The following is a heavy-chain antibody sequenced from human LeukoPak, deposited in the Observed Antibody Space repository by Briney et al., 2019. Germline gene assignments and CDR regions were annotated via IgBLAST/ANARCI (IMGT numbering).Heavy chain of an antibody. Sequence: GGSLRLSCAASGFTFSSYGMHWVRQAPGKGLEWVVFIRYDGSNKYYADSVKGRFTISRDNSKNTLYLQMNSLRAEDTAVYYCAKDRYSSESHWFDPWGQGTLVTVSS. J-gene: IGHJ5*02. V-gene: IGHV3-30*02. CDR2: IRYDGSNK. CDR1: GFTFSSYG. CDR3: AKDRYSSESHWFDP. D-gene: IGHD6-25*01.